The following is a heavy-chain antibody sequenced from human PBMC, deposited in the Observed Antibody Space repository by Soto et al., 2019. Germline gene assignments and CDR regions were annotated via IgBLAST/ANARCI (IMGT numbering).Heavy chain of an antibody. CDR2: IIPIFGTA. Sequence: GASVKVSCKASGGTFSSYAISWVRQAPGQGLEWMGGIIPIFGTANYAQKFQGRVTITADESTSTAYMELSSLRSEDTAVYYCAXDPGPGVTIFGVVGMDVWGQGTTVTVSS. V-gene: IGHV1-69*13. CDR3: AXDPGPGVTIFGVVGMDV. D-gene: IGHD3-3*01. CDR1: GGTFSSYA. J-gene: IGHJ6*02.